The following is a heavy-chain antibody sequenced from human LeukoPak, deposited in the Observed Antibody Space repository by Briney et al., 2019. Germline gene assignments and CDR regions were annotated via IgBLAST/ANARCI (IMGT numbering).Heavy chain of an antibody. J-gene: IGHJ6*02. CDR2: IYTSGST. D-gene: IGHD4-17*01. CDR3: ARGKTFSGYGDKAYYYGMDV. V-gene: IGHV4-4*07. Sequence: SETLSLTCTVSGGSISSYYWSWIRQPAGKGLEWIGRIYTSGSTNYNPSLKSRVTMSVDTSKNQFSLKLSSVTAADTAVYYCARGKTFSGYGDKAYYYGMDVWGQGTTVIVSS. CDR1: GGSISSYY.